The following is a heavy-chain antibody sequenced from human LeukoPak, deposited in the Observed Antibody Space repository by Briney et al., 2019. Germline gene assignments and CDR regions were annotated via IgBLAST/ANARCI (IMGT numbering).Heavy chain of an antibody. V-gene: IGHV4-4*07. CDR3: ARDSSSSWYWTEWGSGAFDI. Sequence: PSETLSLTCTVSGGSISSYYWNWIRQPAGKGLEWIGRIYTSGSTNYNPSLKSRVTISVDTSKNQFSLKLSSVTAADTAVYYCARDSSSSWYWTEWGSGAFDIWGQGTMVTVSS. CDR2: IYTSGST. J-gene: IGHJ3*02. CDR1: GGSISSYY. D-gene: IGHD6-13*01.